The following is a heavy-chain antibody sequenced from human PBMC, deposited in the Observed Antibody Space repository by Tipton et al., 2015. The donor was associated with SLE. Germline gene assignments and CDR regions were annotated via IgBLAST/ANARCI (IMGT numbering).Heavy chain of an antibody. V-gene: IGHV4-34*01. J-gene: IGHJ5*02. Sequence: GLVKPSETLSLTCAVYGESFSGYYWSWIRQPPGKGLEWIGEINHSGSTNYNPSLKSRVTMSVDTSKNQFSLKLSSVTAADTAVYYCARASSGSDNWFDPWGQGTLVTVSS. CDR3: ARASSGSDNWFDP. CDR2: INHSGST. D-gene: IGHD3-3*01. CDR1: GESFSGYY.